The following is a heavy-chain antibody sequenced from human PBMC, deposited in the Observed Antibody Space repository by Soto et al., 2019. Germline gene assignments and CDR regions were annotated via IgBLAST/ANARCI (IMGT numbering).Heavy chain of an antibody. D-gene: IGHD6-6*01. CDR1: GGSISSGDYY. CDR2: IYYSGST. CDR3: ARAPGGYSSSSGGGEFFDY. Sequence: QVQLQESGPGLVKPSQTLSLTCTVSGGSISSGDYYWSWIRQPPGKGLEWIGYIYYSGSTYYNPSLKSRLTNSVDPSKNQFSRKLSSVTAAGTAVYYCARAPGGYSSSSGGGEFFDYWGQGTLVTVSS. J-gene: IGHJ4*02. V-gene: IGHV4-30-4*01.